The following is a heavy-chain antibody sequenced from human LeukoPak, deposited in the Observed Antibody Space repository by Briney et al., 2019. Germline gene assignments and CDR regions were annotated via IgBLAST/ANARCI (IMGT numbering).Heavy chain of an antibody. CDR2: ISYDGSNK. CDR1: GFTFSSYG. J-gene: IGHJ4*02. Sequence: GGSLRLSCAASGFTFSSYGMHWVRQAPGKGLEWVAVISYDGSNKYYADSVKGRFTISRDNSKNTLYLQMNSLRAEDTAVYYCAKDRMSGESGPDYWSQGTLVTVSS. CDR3: AKDRMSGESGPDY. V-gene: IGHV3-30*18. D-gene: IGHD1-26*01.